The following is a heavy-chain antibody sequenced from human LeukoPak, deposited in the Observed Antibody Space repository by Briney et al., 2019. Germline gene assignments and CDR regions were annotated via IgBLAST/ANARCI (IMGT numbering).Heavy chain of an antibody. D-gene: IGHD6-19*01. CDR1: GFTFSSYS. CDR3: ARELPPTVAGTGVADY. Sequence: GGSLRLSCAASGFTFSSYSMNWVRQAPEKGLEWVSSISSSSSYIYYADSVKGRFTISRDNAKNSLYLQMNSLRAEDTAVYYCARELPPTVAGTGVADYWGQGTLVTVSS. V-gene: IGHV3-21*01. CDR2: ISSSSSYI. J-gene: IGHJ4*02.